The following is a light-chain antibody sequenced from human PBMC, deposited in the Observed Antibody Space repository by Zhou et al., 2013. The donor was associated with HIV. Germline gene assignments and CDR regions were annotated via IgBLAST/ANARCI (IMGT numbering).Light chain of an antibody. CDR3: LQAMSLPWT. Sequence: DIQMTQSPSSVSASVGDRVTITCRASQGISRWLAWYQQKPGKAPKLLIYAASSLQSGVPSRFSGSGSGTDFTLTISSLQPEDFATYSCLQAMSLPWTFGQGTKVEIK. V-gene: IGKV1-12*01. CDR2: AAS. CDR1: QGISRW. J-gene: IGKJ1*01.